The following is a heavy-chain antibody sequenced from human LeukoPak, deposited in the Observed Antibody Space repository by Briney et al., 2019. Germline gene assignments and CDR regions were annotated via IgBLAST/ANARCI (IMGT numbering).Heavy chain of an antibody. CDR1: GGSISSYF. CDR2: IYYSGGT. CDR3: AREVRDSSSSFDI. V-gene: IGHV4-59*01. D-gene: IGHD6-6*01. J-gene: IGHJ3*02. Sequence: SETLSLTCTVSGGSISSYFWTWVRQAPGKGLEWIGYIYYSGGTNYNPSLKSRVTISVDMSRNQTSLNLSSVTPADTAVYYCAREVRDSSSSFDIWGQGTMVIVSS.